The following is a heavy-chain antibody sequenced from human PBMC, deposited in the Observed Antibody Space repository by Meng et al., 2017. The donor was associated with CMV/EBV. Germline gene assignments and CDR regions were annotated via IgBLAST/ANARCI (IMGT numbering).Heavy chain of an antibody. J-gene: IGHJ5*02. V-gene: IGHV3-21*01. D-gene: IGHD7-27*01. CDR2: ISSSSSYI. Sequence: QVVDSGGGLGKPGGSLGLSCAASGFTFSSYSMNWGRQAPGKGLEWVSSISSSSSYIYYADSVKGRFTISRDNAKNSLYLQMNSLRAEDTAVYYCARESTGDWFDPWGQGTLVTVSS. CDR1: GFTFSSYS. CDR3: ARESTGDWFDP.